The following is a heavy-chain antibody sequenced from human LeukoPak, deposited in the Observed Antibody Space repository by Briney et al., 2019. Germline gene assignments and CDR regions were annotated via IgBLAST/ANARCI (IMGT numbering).Heavy chain of an antibody. CDR1: GGSISSSSYY. Sequence: SETLSLTCNVSGGSISSSSYYWGWIRQPPGTGLEWIGSIYYSGSTYYNPSLKSRVTISVDTSKNQFSLKLSSVTAADTAVYYCARGGLLSLLDYWGQGTLVTVSS. J-gene: IGHJ4*02. CDR2: IYYSGST. D-gene: IGHD2/OR15-2a*01. V-gene: IGHV4-39*01. CDR3: ARGGLLSLLDY.